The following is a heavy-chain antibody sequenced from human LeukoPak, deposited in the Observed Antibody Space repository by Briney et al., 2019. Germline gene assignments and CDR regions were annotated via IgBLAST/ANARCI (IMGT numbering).Heavy chain of an antibody. CDR1: GYTFTSYY. CDR3: ASRHCSGGGCYFAGADPFDY. V-gene: IGHV1-46*01. D-gene: IGHD2-15*01. J-gene: IGHJ4*02. Sequence: GASVKVSCKASGYTFTSYYMHWVRQAPGQGLEWMGIINPSGGSTSYARKFQGRVTMTRDTSTSTVYMELSSLRSEDTAVYYCASRHCSGGGCYFAGADPFDYWGQGTLVTVSS. CDR2: INPSGGST.